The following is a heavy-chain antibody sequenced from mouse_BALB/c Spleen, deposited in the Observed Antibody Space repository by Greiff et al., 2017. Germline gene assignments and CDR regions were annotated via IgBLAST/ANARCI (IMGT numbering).Heavy chain of an antibody. CDR1: GFTFSDFY. J-gene: IGHJ4*01. Sequence: EVKLMDSGGGLVQPGGSLRLSCATSGFTFSDFYMEWVRQPPGKRLEWIAASRNKANDYTTEYSASVKGRFIVSRDTSQSILYLQMNALRAEDTAIYYCARDALYYYGSSYAMDYWGQGTSVTVSS. V-gene: IGHV7-1*02. CDR2: SRNKANDYTT. CDR3: ARDALYYYGSSYAMDY. D-gene: IGHD1-1*01.